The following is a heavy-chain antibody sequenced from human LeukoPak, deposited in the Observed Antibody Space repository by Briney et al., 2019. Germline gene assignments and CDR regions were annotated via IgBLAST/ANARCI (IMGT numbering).Heavy chain of an antibody. D-gene: IGHD2-2*01. Sequence: SETLSLTCTVSGGSISSYHWNWIRQPPGKGLEWIGYIYYSGSTNYNPSLRCRVTISVDTSKNQFSLKVSSVTAADTAVYYCARGPRDQTWFDPWGQGTRVTVSS. CDR2: IYYSGST. CDR1: GGSISSYH. CDR3: ARGPRDQTWFDP. V-gene: IGHV4-59*01. J-gene: IGHJ5*02.